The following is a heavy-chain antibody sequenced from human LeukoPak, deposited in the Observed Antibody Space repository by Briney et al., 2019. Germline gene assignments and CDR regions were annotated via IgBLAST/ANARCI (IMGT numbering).Heavy chain of an antibody. Sequence: GGSLRLSCAASGFTVSSNEMSWVRQAPGKGLEWVSSISGGSTYYADSRKGRFTISRDNSKNTLHLQMNSLRAEDTAVYYCAREGTTVSPVGNAFDIWGQGTMVTVSS. CDR1: GFTVSSNE. CDR2: ISGGST. CDR3: AREGTTVSPVGNAFDI. J-gene: IGHJ3*02. D-gene: IGHD4-17*01. V-gene: IGHV3-38-3*01.